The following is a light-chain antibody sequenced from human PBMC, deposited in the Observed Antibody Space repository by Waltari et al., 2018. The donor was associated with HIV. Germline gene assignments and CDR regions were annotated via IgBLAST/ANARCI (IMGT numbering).Light chain of an antibody. CDR2: DSS. V-gene: IGKV3-11*01. Sequence: EIVLTQSPATLSLSPGDRATLSCRATQSVSDYLVWYQQRPGQAPRLLIYDSSHRAAGVPPRFSGSGSGTEFTLTISRLEPEDFAVYCCQQRSTWPLVTFGPGTILDVK. CDR3: QQRSTWPLVT. CDR1: QSVSDY. J-gene: IGKJ3*01.